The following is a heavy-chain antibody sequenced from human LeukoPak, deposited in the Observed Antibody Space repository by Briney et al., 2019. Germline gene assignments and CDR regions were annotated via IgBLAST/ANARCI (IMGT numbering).Heavy chain of an antibody. D-gene: IGHD3-22*01. J-gene: IGHJ4*02. Sequence: PGGSLRLSCAASGFTFSGSAMHWVRQASGKGLEWVGRIRSKANSYATAYAASVKGRVTISRDDSKNTAYLQMNSLKTEDTAVYYCTRSPNYYDSSRFDSWGQGTLVTVSS. CDR1: GFTFSGSA. V-gene: IGHV3-73*01. CDR2: IRSKANSYAT. CDR3: TRSPNYYDSSRFDS.